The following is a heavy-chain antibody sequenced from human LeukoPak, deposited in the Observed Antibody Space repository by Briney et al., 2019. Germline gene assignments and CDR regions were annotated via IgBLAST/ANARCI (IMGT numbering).Heavy chain of an antibody. CDR2: INHSGST. D-gene: IGHD6-19*01. Sequence: SETLSLTCAVYGESFSGYYWSWIRQPPGKGLEWIGEINHSGSTNYNPSLKSRVTISVDTSKNQFSLKLSSVTAADTAVYYCARIGVSSGWASDYWGQGTLVTVSS. CDR1: GESFSGYY. CDR3: ARIGVSSGWASDY. V-gene: IGHV4-34*01. J-gene: IGHJ4*02.